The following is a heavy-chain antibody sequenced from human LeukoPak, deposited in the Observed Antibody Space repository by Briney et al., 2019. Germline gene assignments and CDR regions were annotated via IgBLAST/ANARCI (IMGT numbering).Heavy chain of an antibody. J-gene: IGHJ3*02. CDR2: IKLDVSEK. Sequence: GGSLRLSCAASGFTFSNYWMTWVRQAPGKGLEWVANIKLDVSEKYYVDSVKGRFTISRGNAKNSLYLQMNSLRAEDTAVYYCARKGNAFDIWGQGTMVTVSS. CDR1: GFTFSNYW. CDR3: ARKGNAFDI. V-gene: IGHV3-7*01.